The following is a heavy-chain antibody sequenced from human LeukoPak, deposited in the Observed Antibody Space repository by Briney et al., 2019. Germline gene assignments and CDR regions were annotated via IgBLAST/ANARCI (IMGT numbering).Heavy chain of an antibody. Sequence: ASVKVSCKASGYIFTSYNIYWVRQAPGQGLEWMGIINPSGGSTNYAQKFQGRVTMTRDTSTSTVYMELSSLSSVTAADTAVYYCARPIAAAGYYYYMDVWGKGTTVTVSS. D-gene: IGHD6-13*01. V-gene: IGHV1-46*01. CDR3: ARPIAAAGYYYYMDV. CDR2: INPSGGST. CDR1: GYIFTSYN. J-gene: IGHJ6*03.